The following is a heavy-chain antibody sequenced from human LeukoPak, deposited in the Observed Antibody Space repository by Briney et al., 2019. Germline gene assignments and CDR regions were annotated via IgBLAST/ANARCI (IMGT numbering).Heavy chain of an antibody. CDR2: IYSGGST. CDR3: ASRYSSSWYYY. CDR1: GFTVSSNY. D-gene: IGHD6-13*01. Sequence: GGSLRLSCAASGFTVSSNYMSWVRQAPGKGLEWVSVIYSGGSTYYADSAKGRFTISRDNSKNTLYLQMNSLRAEDTAVYYCASRYSSSWYYYWGQGTLVTVSS. J-gene: IGHJ4*02. V-gene: IGHV3-53*01.